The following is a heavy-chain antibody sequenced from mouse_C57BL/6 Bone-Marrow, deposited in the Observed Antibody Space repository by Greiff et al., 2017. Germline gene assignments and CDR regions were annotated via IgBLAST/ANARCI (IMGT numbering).Heavy chain of an antibody. V-gene: IGHV5-6*01. D-gene: IGHD4-1*01. CDR2: ISSGGSYT. J-gene: IGHJ2*01. CDR3: ARHGGRGLGQFDY. Sequence: EVKLVESGGDLVKPGGSLKLSCAASGFTFSSYGMSWVRQTPDKRLEWVATISSGGSYTYYPDSVKGRFTISRDNAKNTLYLQMSSLKSEDTAMYYCARHGGRGLGQFDYWGQGTTRTVSS. CDR1: GFTFSSYG.